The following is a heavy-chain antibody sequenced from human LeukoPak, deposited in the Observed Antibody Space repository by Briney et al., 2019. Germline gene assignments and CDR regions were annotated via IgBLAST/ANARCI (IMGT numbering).Heavy chain of an antibody. CDR2: INAGNGNT. J-gene: IGHJ4*02. Sequence: ASVKVSCKASGYTFTSYAMHWVRQAPGQRLEWMGWINAGNGNTKYSQKFQGRVTITRDTSASTAYMELSSLRSEDTAVYYCARALPPDDILTGTLDYWGQGTLDTVSS. D-gene: IGHD3-9*01. V-gene: IGHV1-3*01. CDR1: GYTFTSYA. CDR3: ARALPPDDILTGTLDY.